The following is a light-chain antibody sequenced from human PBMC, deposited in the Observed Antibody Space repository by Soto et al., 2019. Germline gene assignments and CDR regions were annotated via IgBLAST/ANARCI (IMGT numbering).Light chain of an antibody. CDR1: QTISSW. J-gene: IGKJ1*01. CDR2: AAS. CDR3: QQYNGYSTWT. Sequence: DIQMTQSPSTLSGSVGDRVTITCRASQTISSWLAWYQQKPGKAPKLLIYAASSLQSGVPSRFSGSGSGTEFTLTISSLQPDDFATYYCQQYNGYSTWTFGQGTKV. V-gene: IGKV1-5*01.